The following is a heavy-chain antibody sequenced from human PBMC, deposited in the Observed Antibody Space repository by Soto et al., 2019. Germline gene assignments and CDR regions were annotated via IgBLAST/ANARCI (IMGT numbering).Heavy chain of an antibody. CDR3: ATTFRGYVWGSYRPYYGMDV. J-gene: IGHJ6*02. V-gene: IGHV1-69*13. D-gene: IGHD3-16*02. CDR1: GGTFSSHA. CDR2: IIPIFGTA. Sequence: GASVKVSCKASGGTFSSHAISWVRQAPGQGLEWMGGIIPIFGTANYAQKFQGRVTITADESTSTAYMELSSLRSEDTAVYYCATTFRGYVWGSYRPYYGMDVWGQGTTVTVSS.